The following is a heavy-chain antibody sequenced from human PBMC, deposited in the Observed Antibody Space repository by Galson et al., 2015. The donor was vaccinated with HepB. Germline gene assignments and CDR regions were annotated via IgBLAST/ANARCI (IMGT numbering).Heavy chain of an antibody. V-gene: IGHV3-7*03. D-gene: IGHD1-7*01. CDR3: ARGLGVELLF. CDR2: MNQDGRET. Sequence: SLRLSCAASGFSFSTYWVTWVRQAPGKGLEWVANMNQDGRETYYVDSVKGRFTISRGNDQKSMHLQMNSLRVDDTAVYYCARGLGVELLFWGQGILVTVSP. J-gene: IGHJ4*02. CDR1: GFSFSTYW.